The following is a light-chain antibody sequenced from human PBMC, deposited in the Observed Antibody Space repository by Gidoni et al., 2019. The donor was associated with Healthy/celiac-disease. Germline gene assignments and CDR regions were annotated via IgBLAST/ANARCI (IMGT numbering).Light chain of an antibody. CDR1: QSVSSY. Sequence: ETVLTQSPPTLSLSPGERAPLSCWASQSVSSYLAWYQQKPGQAPRLLIYDASNRATGIPARFSGSGSGTDFTLTISSLEPEDFAVYYCQQRSNWPPTFGGGTKVEIK. J-gene: IGKJ4*01. CDR3: QQRSNWPPT. V-gene: IGKV3-11*01. CDR2: DAS.